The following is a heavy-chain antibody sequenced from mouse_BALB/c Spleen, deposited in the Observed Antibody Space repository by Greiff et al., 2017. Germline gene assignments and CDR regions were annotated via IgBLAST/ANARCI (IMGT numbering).Heavy chain of an antibody. CDR2: ISSGSSTI. CDR3: ARSDLLYYYGSEDYAMDY. V-gene: IGHV5-17*02. D-gene: IGHD1-1*01. CDR1: GFTFSSFG. J-gene: IGHJ4*01. Sequence: EVQLQESGGGLVQPGGSRKLSCAASGFTFSSFGMHWVRQAPEKGLEWVAYISSGSSTIYYADTVKGRFTISRDNPKNTLFLQMTSLRSEDTAMYYCARSDLLYYYGSEDYAMDYWGQGTSVTVSA.